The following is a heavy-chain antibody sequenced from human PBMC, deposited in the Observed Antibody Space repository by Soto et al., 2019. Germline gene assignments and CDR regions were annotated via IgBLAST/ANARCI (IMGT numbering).Heavy chain of an antibody. CDR2: ISAYNGNT. Sequence: QVQLVQSGAEVKKPGASVKVSCKASGYTFTSYGISWVRQAPGQGLEWMGWISAYNGNTNYAQKLHCRVTMTTDTSTSTAYMELRSLRADDAAVYYCAREGARAGRITMVRGYKTGHFDYWGQGTLVTVSS. D-gene: IGHD3-10*01. CDR1: GYTFTSYG. J-gene: IGHJ4*02. V-gene: IGHV1-18*01. CDR3: AREGARAGRITMVRGYKTGHFDY.